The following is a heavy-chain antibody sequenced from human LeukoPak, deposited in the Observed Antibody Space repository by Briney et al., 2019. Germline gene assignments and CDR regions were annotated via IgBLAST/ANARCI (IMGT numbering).Heavy chain of an antibody. J-gene: IGHJ5*02. V-gene: IGHV4-39*01. CDR3: ARHVIIRFYYGSGSYPPSWFDP. CDR1: GGSISSSSYY. Sequence: SETLSLTCTVSGGSISSSSYYWGWIRQPPGKGLEWIGSIYYSGSTYYNPSLKSRVTISVDTSKNQFSLKLSSVTAADTAVYYCARHVIIRFYYGSGSYPPSWFDPWGQGTLVTVSS. D-gene: IGHD3-10*01. CDR2: IYYSGST.